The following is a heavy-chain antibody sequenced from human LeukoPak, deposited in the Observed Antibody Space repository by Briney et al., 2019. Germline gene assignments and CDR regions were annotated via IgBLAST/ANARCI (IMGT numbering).Heavy chain of an antibody. D-gene: IGHD3-10*02. CDR1: GFTVSSDS. Sequence: GGSLRLSCTVSGFTVSSDSMSWVRQAPGKGLEWVSYISSSGSTIYYADSVKGRFTISRDNAKNSLYLQMNSLRAEDTAVYYCAELGITMIGGVWGKGTTVTISS. V-gene: IGHV3-48*04. CDR2: ISSSGSTI. CDR3: AELGITMIGGV. J-gene: IGHJ6*04.